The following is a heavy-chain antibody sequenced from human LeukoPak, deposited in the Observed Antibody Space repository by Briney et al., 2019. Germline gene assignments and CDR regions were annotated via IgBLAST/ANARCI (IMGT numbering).Heavy chain of an antibody. D-gene: IGHD1-1*01. J-gene: IGHJ4*02. CDR3: ARVWAFRYNWNDPFDY. CDR2: TYYRSKWYN. V-gene: IGHV6-1*01. Sequence: SQTLSLTCAISGDSVSSNSAAWNWIRQSPSRGLEWLGRTYYRSKWYNDYAVSVKSRITINPDTSKNQFSLQLNSVTPEDTAVYYCARVWAFRYNWNDPFDYWGQGTLVTVSS. CDR1: GDSVSSNSAA.